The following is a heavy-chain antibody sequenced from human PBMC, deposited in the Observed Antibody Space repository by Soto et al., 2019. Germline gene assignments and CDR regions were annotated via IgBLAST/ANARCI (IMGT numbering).Heavy chain of an antibody. CDR1: GGTFSSYT. Sequence: QVQLVQSGAEVKKPGSSVKVSCKASGGTFSSYTISWVRQAPGQGLEWMGRIIPILGIANYAQKFQGRVTITADKSTSTAYMELSSLRSEDTAVYYCARGIPNYYGSGVVDYWGQGTLVTVSS. V-gene: IGHV1-69*02. D-gene: IGHD3-10*01. J-gene: IGHJ4*02. CDR3: ARGIPNYYGSGVVDY. CDR2: IIPILGIA.